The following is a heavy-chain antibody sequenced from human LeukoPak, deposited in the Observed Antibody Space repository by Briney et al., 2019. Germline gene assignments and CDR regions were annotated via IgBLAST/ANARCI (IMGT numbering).Heavy chain of an antibody. V-gene: IGHV3-15*01. Sequence: KPGGSLRLSCAASGFTFSNAWMSWVGQATGKGREWGGRIKSKNDGATTDYAAPVKGRFTISIGDSKNTLYLQMNSLKTEDTAVYYCTTDPHYYDSSGYFFPPLSWGQGTLVTVSS. CDR2: IKSKNDGATT. CDR1: GFTFSNAW. J-gene: IGHJ4*02. CDR3: TTDPHYYDSSGYFFPPLS. D-gene: IGHD3-22*01.